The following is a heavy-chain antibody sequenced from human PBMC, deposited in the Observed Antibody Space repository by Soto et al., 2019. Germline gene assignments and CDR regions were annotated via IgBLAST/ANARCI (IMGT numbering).Heavy chain of an antibody. CDR2: INHSGST. V-gene: IGHV4-34*01. CDR1: GGSFSDYY. CDR3: ARVGIIMVRKAYYGLDV. D-gene: IGHD3-10*01. J-gene: IGHJ6*02. Sequence: QVQLQQWGAGLLKPSETLSLTCAVYGGSFSDYYWSWIRQPPGKGLEWIGEINHSGSTNYNPSLKSRVTISIDTSKNQFSLKLSSVTAADTAVYYCARVGIIMVRKAYYGLDVWGQGTTVTVSS.